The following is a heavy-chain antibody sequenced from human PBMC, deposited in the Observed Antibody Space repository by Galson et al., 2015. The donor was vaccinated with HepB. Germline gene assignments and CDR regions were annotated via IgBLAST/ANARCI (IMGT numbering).Heavy chain of an antibody. D-gene: IGHD3-3*01. J-gene: IGHJ3*02. CDR2: ISYDGSNK. Sequence: SLRLSCAASGFTFGSYAMHWVRQAPGKGLEWVAVISYDGSNKYYADSVKGRFTISRDNSKNTLYLQMNSLRAEDTAVYYCARDSGFITIFGVVIGDAFDIWGQGTMVTVSS. CDR3: ARDSGFITIFGVVIGDAFDI. V-gene: IGHV3-30-3*01. CDR1: GFTFGSYA.